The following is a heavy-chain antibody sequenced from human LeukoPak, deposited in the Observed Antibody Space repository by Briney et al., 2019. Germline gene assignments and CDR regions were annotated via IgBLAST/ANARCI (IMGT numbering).Heavy chain of an antibody. V-gene: IGHV3-21*01. CDR1: GFTFSSYN. CDR3: ARDAQWLVREGYYYYMVV. J-gene: IGHJ6*03. D-gene: IGHD6-19*01. CDR2: INCRSNRK. Sequence: PGGSLTLSCAGSGFTFSSYNLNWFRQAPGKGLERVACINCRSNRKFYADFVKGRFTISRDTANNSAYMQMNRLGADDTAVYYCARDAQWLVREGYYYYMVVWGKGTTVTVSS.